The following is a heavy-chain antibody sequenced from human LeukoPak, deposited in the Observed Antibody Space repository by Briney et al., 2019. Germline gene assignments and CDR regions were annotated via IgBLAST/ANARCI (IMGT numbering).Heavy chain of an antibody. CDR3: TRDSARRDGYNFDY. D-gene: IGHD5-24*01. V-gene: IGHV3-30*03. J-gene: IGHJ4*02. Sequence: PGGSLRLSCAASGFTFSSYGMHWVRQAPGKGLEWVAVISYDGSNKYYADSVKGRFTISRGNSKNTLYLQMNSLRTEDTAVYYCTRDSARRDGYNFDYWGQGTLVTVSS. CDR2: ISYDGSNK. CDR1: GFTFSSYG.